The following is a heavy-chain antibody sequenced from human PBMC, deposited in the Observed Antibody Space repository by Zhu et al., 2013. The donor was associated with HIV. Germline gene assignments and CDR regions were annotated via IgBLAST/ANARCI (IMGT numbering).Heavy chain of an antibody. Sequence: QVQLVQSGPEVKKPGSSVKVSCKSSGSTFSSYAFSWVRQAPGQGLEWMGDVVPVLGTDNYSPRFRGRVTITADETTRTAYMELSSLRSEDTAVYYCALSNYVPHGMDVWGQGTTVTVSS. CDR1: GSTFSSYA. CDR3: ALSNYVPHGMDV. CDR2: VVPVLGTD. V-gene: IGHV1-69*01. J-gene: IGHJ6*02. D-gene: IGHD4-4*01.